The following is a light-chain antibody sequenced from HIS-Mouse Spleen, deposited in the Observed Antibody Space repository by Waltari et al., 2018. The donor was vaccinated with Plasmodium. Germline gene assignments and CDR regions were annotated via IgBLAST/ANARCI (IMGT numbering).Light chain of an antibody. V-gene: IGLV3-10*01. CDR1: ALPKTY. CDR2: EDS. CDR3: YSTDSSGNHRV. Sequence: SYELTQPPSVSVSPGQTARITCSRDALPKTYAYWYQQKSGQAPVLVIYEDSKRHSGIPERFSGSSSGTMATLTISGAQVEDEADYYCYSTDSSGNHRVFGGGTKLTVL. J-gene: IGLJ3*02.